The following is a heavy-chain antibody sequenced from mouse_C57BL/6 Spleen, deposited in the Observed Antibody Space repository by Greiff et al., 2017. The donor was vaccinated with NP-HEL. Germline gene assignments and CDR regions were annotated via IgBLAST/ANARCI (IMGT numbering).Heavy chain of an antibody. Sequence: EVQGVESGGGLVQPKGSLKLSCAASGFSFNTYAMNWVRQAPGKGVEWVARIRSKSNNYATYYADSVKDRFTISRDDSESMLYLQMNNLKTEDTAMYYCVSFGGAMDYWGQGTSVTVSS. J-gene: IGHJ4*01. CDR2: IRSKSNNYAT. CDR3: VSFGGAMDY. CDR1: GFSFNTYA. V-gene: IGHV10-1*01.